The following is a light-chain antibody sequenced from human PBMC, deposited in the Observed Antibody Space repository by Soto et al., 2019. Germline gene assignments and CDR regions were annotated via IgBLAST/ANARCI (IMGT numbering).Light chain of an antibody. Sequence: EIVLTPSPGTLSLSPGATAALSCRASQSVSNNSLAWYQQKPGQAPRLLIYGASSRATGIPDRFSGSASGTDFTLTISRLEPEDFAVYYCQQYGTSPRMFGQGTKVEIK. CDR2: GAS. V-gene: IGKV3-20*01. J-gene: IGKJ1*01. CDR1: QSVSNNS. CDR3: QQYGTSPRM.